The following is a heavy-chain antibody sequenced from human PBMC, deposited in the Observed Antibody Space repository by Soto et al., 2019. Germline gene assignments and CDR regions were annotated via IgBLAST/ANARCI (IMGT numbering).Heavy chain of an antibody. CDR2: ISSSSSYI. CDR3: ARDPGEQLVLHAFDI. Sequence: GGSLRLSCAASGFTFSSYSINWVRQAPGKGLEWVSSISSSSSYIYYADSVKGRFTISRDNAKNSLYLQMNSLRAEDTAVYYCARDPGEQLVLHAFDIWGQGTMVTVSS. J-gene: IGHJ3*02. D-gene: IGHD6-13*01. CDR1: GFTFSSYS. V-gene: IGHV3-21*01.